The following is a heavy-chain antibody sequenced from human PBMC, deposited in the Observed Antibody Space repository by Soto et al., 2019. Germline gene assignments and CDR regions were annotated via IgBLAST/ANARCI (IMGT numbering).Heavy chain of an antibody. CDR3: AKTLVEADFWSGYVGYFDY. D-gene: IGHD3-3*01. V-gene: IGHV3-23*01. J-gene: IGHJ4*02. Sequence: PGGSLRLSCAASGFTFSSYAMSWVRQAPGKGLEWVSAISGSGGSTYYADSVKGRFTISRDNSKNTLYLQMNSLRAEDTAVYYCAKTLVEADFWSGYVGYFDYWGQRTLVTVSS. CDR1: GFTFSSYA. CDR2: ISGSGGST.